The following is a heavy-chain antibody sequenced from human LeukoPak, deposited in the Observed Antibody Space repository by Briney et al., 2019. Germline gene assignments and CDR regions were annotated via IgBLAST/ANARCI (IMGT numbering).Heavy chain of an antibody. D-gene: IGHD2-15*01. CDR1: GYTFTRYG. CDR2: ISTYDGDT. CDR3: ARDHGLRCIGGTCSSDY. Sequence: ASVKVSCKASGYTFTRYGITWVRQAPGQGLECMGWISTYDGDTNYAQRLQGRVTMTRDTSTSTAYMELRSLRSDDTGVYYCARDHGLRCIGGTCSSDYWGLGTLVAVSS. J-gene: IGHJ4*02. V-gene: IGHV1-18*01.